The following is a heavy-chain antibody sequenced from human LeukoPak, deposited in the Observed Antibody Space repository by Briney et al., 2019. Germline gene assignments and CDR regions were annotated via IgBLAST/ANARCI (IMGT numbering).Heavy chain of an antibody. CDR3: ARGADSNPSYYYYMDV. J-gene: IGHJ6*03. CDR1: GGTFSSYA. D-gene: IGHD4-11*01. CDR2: IIPIFGTA. Sequence: SVKVSCKASGGTFSSYAISWVRQAPGQGLEWMGGIIPIFGTANYAQKFQGRVTITADESTSTAYMELSSLRSEDTAVYYCARGADSNPSYYYYMDVWGKGTTVTVS. V-gene: IGHV1-69*13.